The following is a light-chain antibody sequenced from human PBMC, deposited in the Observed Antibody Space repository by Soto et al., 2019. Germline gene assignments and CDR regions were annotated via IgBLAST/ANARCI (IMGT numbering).Light chain of an antibody. Sequence: EIVLTQSPGTLSLSPGERATLSCRASQSVSSNYFAWYQQRPGQAPRLLIYGISSRATGIPDRFSGSGSGTDFTLTISRLEPEDFSVYYCHQYGTAPLTFGPGTKVDI. CDR1: QSVSSNY. J-gene: IGKJ3*01. CDR3: HQYGTAPLT. V-gene: IGKV3-20*01. CDR2: GIS.